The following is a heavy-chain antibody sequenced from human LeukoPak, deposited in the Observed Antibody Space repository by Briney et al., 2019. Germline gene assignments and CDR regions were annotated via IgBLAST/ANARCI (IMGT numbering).Heavy chain of an antibody. J-gene: IGHJ4*02. V-gene: IGHV3-21*05. CDR2: ISSSSSYI. Sequence: GGSLRLSCAASGFTFSSYSMNWVRQAPGKGLEWVSYISSSSSYIYYADSVKGRFTISRDNAKNSLYLQMNSLRAEDAAVYYCARGAHYCSGGSCYSIYWGQGTLVTVSS. D-gene: IGHD2-15*01. CDR1: GFTFSSYS. CDR3: ARGAHYCSGGSCYSIY.